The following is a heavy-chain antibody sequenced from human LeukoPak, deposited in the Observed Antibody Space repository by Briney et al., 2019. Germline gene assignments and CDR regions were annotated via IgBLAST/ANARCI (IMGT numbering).Heavy chain of an antibody. CDR3: ARGSGSYGYYYYYYMDV. Sequence: PSETLSLTCTVSGGSISSGSYYWSWIRQPAGKGLEWIGRIYTSGSTNYNPSLKSRVTISVDTSKNQFPLKLSSVTAADTAVYYCARGSGSYGYYYYYYMDVWGKGTTVTISS. D-gene: IGHD1-26*01. CDR2: IYTSGST. V-gene: IGHV4-61*02. J-gene: IGHJ6*03. CDR1: GGSISSGSYY.